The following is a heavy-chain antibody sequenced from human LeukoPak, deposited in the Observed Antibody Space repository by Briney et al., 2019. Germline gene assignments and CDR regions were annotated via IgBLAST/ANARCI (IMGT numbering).Heavy chain of an antibody. CDR1: GYSISSGYY. CDR2: IYHSGST. V-gene: IGHV4-38-2*02. J-gene: IGHJ4*02. CDR3: AGVDRVCSGGSCYYPADY. D-gene: IGHD2-15*01. Sequence: PSETLSLTCTVSGYSISSGYYWGWIRQPPGKGLEWIGSIYHSGSTYYNPSLKSRVTISVDTSKNQFSLKLTSVTAADTAVYYCAGVDRVCSGGSCYYPADYWGQGTLVTVSS.